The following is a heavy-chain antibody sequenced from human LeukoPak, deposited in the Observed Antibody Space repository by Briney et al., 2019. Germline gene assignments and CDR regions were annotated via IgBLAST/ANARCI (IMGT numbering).Heavy chain of an antibody. CDR2: ISYDGSNK. D-gene: IGHD2-2*01. J-gene: IGHJ6*02. CDR1: GFTFSSYA. CDR3: ARPDCSSTSCYGGNYYYYYGMDV. Sequence: PGGSLRLSCAASGFTFSSYAMLWVRQAPGKGLEWVAVISYDGSNKYYADSVKGRFTISRDNSKNTLYPQMNSLRAEDTAVYYCARPDCSSTSCYGGNYYYYYGMDVWGQGTTVTVSS. V-gene: IGHV3-30*04.